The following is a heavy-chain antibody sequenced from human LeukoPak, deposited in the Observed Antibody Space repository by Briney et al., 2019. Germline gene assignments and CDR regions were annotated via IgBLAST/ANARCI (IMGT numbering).Heavy chain of an antibody. CDR2: IKQDGSEK. V-gene: IGHV3-7*01. D-gene: IGHD3-22*01. CDR1: GFTFSSYW. CDR3: ARGRDKWLLRSGNLSWFDP. Sequence: GGSLRLSCAASGFTFSSYWMSWVRQAPGKGLEWVANIKQDGSEKYYVDSVKGRFTISRDNAKNSLYLQMNSLRAEDTAVYYCARGRDKWLLRSGNLSWFDPWGQGTLVTVSS. J-gene: IGHJ5*02.